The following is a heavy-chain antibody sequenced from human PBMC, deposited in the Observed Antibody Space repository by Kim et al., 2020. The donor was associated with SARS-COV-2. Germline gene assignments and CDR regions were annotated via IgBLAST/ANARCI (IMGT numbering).Heavy chain of an antibody. Sequence: ASVKVSCKASGYTFTGYYMHWVRQAPGQGLEWMGWINPNSGGTNYAQKFQGRVTMTRDTSISTAYMELSRLRSDDTAVYYCARAGGPGMATTAYWGQGTLVTVSS. CDR3: ARAGGPGMATTAY. J-gene: IGHJ4*02. CDR1: GYTFTGYY. CDR2: INPNSGGT. D-gene: IGHD1-1*01. V-gene: IGHV1-2*02.